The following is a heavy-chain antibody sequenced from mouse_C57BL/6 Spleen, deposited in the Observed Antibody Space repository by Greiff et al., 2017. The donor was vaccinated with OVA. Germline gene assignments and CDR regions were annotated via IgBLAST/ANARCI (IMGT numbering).Heavy chain of an antibody. CDR3: ARLGEGAWFAY. V-gene: IGHV1-26*01. Sequence: EVQLQQSGPELVKPGASVKISCKASGYTFTDYYMNWVKQSHGKSLEWIGDINPNNGGTSYNQKFKGKATLTVDKSSSTAYMELRSLTSEDSAVYYCARLGEGAWFAYWGQGTLVTVSA. CDR1: GYTFTDYY. CDR2: INPNNGGT. J-gene: IGHJ3*01.